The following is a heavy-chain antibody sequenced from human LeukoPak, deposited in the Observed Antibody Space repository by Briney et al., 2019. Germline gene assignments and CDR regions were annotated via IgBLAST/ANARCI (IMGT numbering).Heavy chain of an antibody. J-gene: IGHJ4*02. CDR2: IYHSGST. CDR1: GGSISSNGYY. D-gene: IGHD3-16*02. Sequence: SETLSLTCTVSGGSISSNGYYWGWIRQPPGKGLEWIGNIYHSGSTYYNPSLKSRVTISVDTSKNQFFLDLSSVTAADTAVYYCARQAIGASYRFDYWGQGTLVTVFS. V-gene: IGHV4-39*01. CDR3: ARQAIGASYRFDY.